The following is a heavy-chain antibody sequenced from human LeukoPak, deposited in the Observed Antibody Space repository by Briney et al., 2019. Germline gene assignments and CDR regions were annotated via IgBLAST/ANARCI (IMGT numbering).Heavy chain of an antibody. CDR1: GFTLSSYA. CDR2: ISASGGST. J-gene: IGHJ4*02. CDR3: AKNSVGYFDY. V-gene: IGHV3-23*01. Sequence: PGGSLRLSCAASGFTLSSYAMSWVRQAPGKGLEWVSSISASGGSTNYADSVKGRFTISRDNSKNTVYLQMNSLRAEDTAVYYCAKNSVGYFDYWGQGTLVTVSS. D-gene: IGHD1-26*01.